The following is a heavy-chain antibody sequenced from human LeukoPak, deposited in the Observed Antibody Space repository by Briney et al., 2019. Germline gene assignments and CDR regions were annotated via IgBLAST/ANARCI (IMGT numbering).Heavy chain of an antibody. Sequence: PSETLSLTCTVSGGSISSSNWWSWVRQPPGKGLEWIGYIYYSGSTNYNPSLKSRVTISVDTSKNQFSLKLSSVTAADTAVYYCARIRDSGSYDAFDIWGQGTMVTVSS. CDR1: GGSISSSNW. CDR3: ARIRDSGSYDAFDI. D-gene: IGHD1-26*01. J-gene: IGHJ3*02. V-gene: IGHV4-4*02. CDR2: IYYSGST.